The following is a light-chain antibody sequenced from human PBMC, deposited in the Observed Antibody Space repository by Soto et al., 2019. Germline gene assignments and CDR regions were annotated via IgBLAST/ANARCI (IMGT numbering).Light chain of an antibody. CDR2: GSS. CDR3: HQYGSSPPYT. Sequence: EVVLTQSPGTLSLSPGERATLSCRASQSVSNNYFAWYQQKPGQAPRLLIFGSSDRATGITDRFSGIGSGTDFTLTISRLEPQDFAVYYCHQYGSSPPYTFGQGTKLEIK. V-gene: IGKV3-20*01. J-gene: IGKJ2*01. CDR1: QSVSNNY.